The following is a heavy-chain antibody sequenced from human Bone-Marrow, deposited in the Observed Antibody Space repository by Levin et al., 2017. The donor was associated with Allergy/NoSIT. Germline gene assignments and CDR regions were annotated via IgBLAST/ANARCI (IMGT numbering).Heavy chain of an antibody. V-gene: IGHV1-2*02. CDR2: INPKSGAT. D-gene: IGHD5-24*01. CDR1: GYSFSDFF. J-gene: IGHJ6*03. Sequence: AASVKVSCKASGYSFSDFFIHWVRQAPGQGLEWLGWINPKSGATSYAQKFQGRVTMTSDTSITTAYMDLSGLTSDDTAVYFCARADMTINYRYYYMDVWGKGTTVSVSS. CDR3: ARADMTINYRYYYMDV.